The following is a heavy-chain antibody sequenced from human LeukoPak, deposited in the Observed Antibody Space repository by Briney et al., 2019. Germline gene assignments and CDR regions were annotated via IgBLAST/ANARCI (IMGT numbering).Heavy chain of an antibody. CDR3: AGKDTAMYTYAFDI. Sequence: GGSLRLSCAASGFTFSRYWMSWVRQAPGKGLEWVANIKQDGSEKYYVDSVKGRFTISRDNAKNSLYLQMNSLRAEDTAVYYCAGKDTAMYTYAFDIWGQGTMVTVSS. CDR2: IKQDGSEK. J-gene: IGHJ3*02. D-gene: IGHD5-18*01. V-gene: IGHV3-7*01. CDR1: GFTFSRYW.